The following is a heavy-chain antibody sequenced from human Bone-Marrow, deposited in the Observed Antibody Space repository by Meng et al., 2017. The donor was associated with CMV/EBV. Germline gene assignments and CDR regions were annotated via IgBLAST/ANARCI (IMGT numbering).Heavy chain of an antibody. CDR1: GYIFTSYY. CDR3: ARGCGGAVNPRGGYYYYGTDV. Sequence: ASVKVSCKASGYIFTSYYMHWVRQAPGQGLEWMGIINPSGGSTSYAQKFQGRVTMTRDTSTSTVYMELSSLRSEDTAVYYCARGCGGAVNPRGGYYYYGTDVWGQGTTVTVSS. V-gene: IGHV1-46*01. J-gene: IGHJ6*02. D-gene: IGHD3-16*01. CDR2: INPSGGST.